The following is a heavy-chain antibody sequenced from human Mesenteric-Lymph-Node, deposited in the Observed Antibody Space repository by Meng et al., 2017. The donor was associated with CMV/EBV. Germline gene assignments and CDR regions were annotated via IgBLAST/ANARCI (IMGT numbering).Heavy chain of an antibody. J-gene: IGHJ4*02. CDR1: GYNFANYW. CDR3: ARLPNYDILTGYWPGYFDY. V-gene: IGHV5-51*01. CDR2: MYPGDSDT. D-gene: IGHD3-9*01. Sequence: GESLKISCKGSGYNFANYWIGWVRQMPGKGLEWMGIMYPGDSDTRYSPSFQGQVTISADESTRTAYLQWSSLKASDTAMYYCARLPNYDILTGYWPGYFDYWGQGTLVTVSS.